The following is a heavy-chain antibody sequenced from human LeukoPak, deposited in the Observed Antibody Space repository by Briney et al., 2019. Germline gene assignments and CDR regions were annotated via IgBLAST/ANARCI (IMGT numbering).Heavy chain of an antibody. CDR3: ARGHSGYDLRLGYYYYYMDV. CDR1: GYTFTSYG. D-gene: IGHD5-12*01. CDR2: ISAYNGNT. V-gene: IGHV1-18*01. J-gene: IGHJ6*03. Sequence: GASVNVSCKASGYTFTSYGISWVRQAPGQGLECMGWISAYNGNTNYAQKLQGRVTMTTDTSTSTAYMELRSLRSDDTAVYYCARGHSGYDLRLGYYYYYMDVWGKGTTVTISS.